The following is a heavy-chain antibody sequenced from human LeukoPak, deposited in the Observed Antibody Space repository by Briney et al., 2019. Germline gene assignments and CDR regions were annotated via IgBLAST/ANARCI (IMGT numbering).Heavy chain of an antibody. CDR3: VKGNSGYVRRYFDY. Sequence: PGGSLRLSCSASGITFSSYAMHWVRQAPGKGLEYVSAISSNGGSTYYADSAKGRFTISRDNSKNTLYLQMSSLRAEDTAVYYCVKGNSGYVRRYFDYWGQGTLVTVSS. CDR2: ISSNGGST. D-gene: IGHD5-12*01. J-gene: IGHJ4*02. CDR1: GITFSSYA. V-gene: IGHV3-64D*06.